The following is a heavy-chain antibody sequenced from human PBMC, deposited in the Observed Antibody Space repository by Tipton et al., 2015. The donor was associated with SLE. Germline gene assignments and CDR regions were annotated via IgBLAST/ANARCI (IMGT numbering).Heavy chain of an antibody. Sequence: TLSLTCAVSGGSVSSSTYYWGWIRQPPGKGLEWIGSIYYSGSTFYNPSLRSRVTISVDMSRNQFSLRLDPVTAADTALYYCARGEMDVFDIWGQGTVVSVSS. J-gene: IGHJ3*02. CDR3: ARGEMDVFDI. V-gene: IGHV4-39*07. CDR1: GGSVSSSTYY. CDR2: IYYSGST.